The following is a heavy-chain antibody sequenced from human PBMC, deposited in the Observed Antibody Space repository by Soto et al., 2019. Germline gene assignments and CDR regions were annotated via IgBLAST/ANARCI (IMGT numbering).Heavy chain of an antibody. CDR2: ISYDGSNK. V-gene: IGHV3-30*18. Sequence: GGSLRLSCAASGFTFSSYGMHWVRQAPGKGLEWVAVISYDGSNKYYADSVKGRFTISRDNSKNTLYLQMNSLRAEDTAVYYCAKDRALYSSSSSSDYGGIDYWGQGTLVTLSS. CDR1: GFTFSSYG. D-gene: IGHD6-6*01. CDR3: AKDRALYSSSSSSDYGGIDY. J-gene: IGHJ4*02.